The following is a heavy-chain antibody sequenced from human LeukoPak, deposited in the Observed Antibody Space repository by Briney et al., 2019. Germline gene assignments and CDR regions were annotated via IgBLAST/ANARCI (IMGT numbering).Heavy chain of an antibody. V-gene: IGHV3-15*01. Sequence: PGGSLRLSCAASGFTFSNAWMSWVRQAPGKGLEWVGRIKSKTDGGTTDYAAPVKGRFTISRDDSKNTLYLQMNSLKTEDTAVYYCTTDSRDYDFWSGYHKIDYWGQGTLVTVSS. J-gene: IGHJ4*02. D-gene: IGHD3-3*01. CDR2: IKSKTDGGTT. CDR3: TTDSRDYDFWSGYHKIDY. CDR1: GFTFSNAW.